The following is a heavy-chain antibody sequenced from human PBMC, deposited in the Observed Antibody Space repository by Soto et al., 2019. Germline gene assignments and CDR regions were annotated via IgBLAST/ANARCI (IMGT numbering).Heavy chain of an antibody. Sequence: SETLSLTCTVSGGSISSGDYYWSWIRQPPGKGLEWIGYIYYSGSTYYNPSLKSRVTISVDTSKNQFSLKLSSVTAADTAVYYCARERGIERAPYYFDYWGQGTLVTVSS. CDR1: GGSISSGDYY. CDR3: ARERGIERAPYYFDY. CDR2: IYYSGST. D-gene: IGHD3-10*01. V-gene: IGHV4-30-4*01. J-gene: IGHJ4*02.